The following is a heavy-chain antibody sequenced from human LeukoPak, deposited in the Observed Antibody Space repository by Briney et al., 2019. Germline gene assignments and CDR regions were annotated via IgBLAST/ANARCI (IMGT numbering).Heavy chain of an antibody. CDR1: GGSISSGDYY. CDR2: IYYSGST. J-gene: IGHJ5*02. Sequence: SETLSLTCTVSGGSISSGDYYWSWIRQPPGKGLEWIGYIYYSGSTEYNPSLKSRVTISVDTSKNQFSLKLSSVTAADTAVYYCARLSYSSSSCWFDPWGQGTLVTVSS. V-gene: IGHV4-30-4*08. CDR3: ARLSYSSSSCWFDP. D-gene: IGHD6-6*01.